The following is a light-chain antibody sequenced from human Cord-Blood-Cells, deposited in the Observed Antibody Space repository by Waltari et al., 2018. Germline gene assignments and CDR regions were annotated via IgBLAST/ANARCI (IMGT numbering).Light chain of an antibody. CDR2: DVS. CDR1: SSDVGGYNY. V-gene: IGLV2-14*03. Sequence: QYALTQPASVAGSPGQSIPISCTGTSSDVGGYNYFSWYQQHPGKAPKLMIYDVSNRPSGVSNRFSGSKSGNTPSLTISGLQAEDEADYYCSSYTSSSTLYVFGTGTKVTVL. J-gene: IGLJ1*01. CDR3: SSYTSSSTLYV.